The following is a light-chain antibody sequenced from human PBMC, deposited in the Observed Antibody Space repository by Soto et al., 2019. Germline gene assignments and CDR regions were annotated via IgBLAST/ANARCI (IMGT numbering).Light chain of an antibody. Sequence: QSALTQPASVSGSPGQSITISCTGTSSGVGSYNLVSWYQQHPGKAPKLIIYEGTKRPSGVSIRFSGSKSGNTASVTISGLQAEDEGDYYCCAYTATVLVGGGTQLTVL. CDR2: EGT. CDR3: CAYTATVL. V-gene: IGLV2-23*01. J-gene: IGLJ2*01. CDR1: SSGVGSYNL.